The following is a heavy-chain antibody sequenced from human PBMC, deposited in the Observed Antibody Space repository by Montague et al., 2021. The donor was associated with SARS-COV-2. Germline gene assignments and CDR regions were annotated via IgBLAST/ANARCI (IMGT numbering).Heavy chain of an antibody. CDR2: IYGGGDQA. J-gene: IGHJ2*01. D-gene: IGHD3-10*01. CDR1: GFTFSNHA. Sequence: SLRLSCAASGFTFSNHAMTWVRQAAGRGLEWVSSIYGGGDQAFYADSVAGRFTISRDNSENTLYLQMNSLRAEDSAVYYCAKDRVVLPLAYWHFDLWAVAPWSLSPQ. V-gene: IGHV3-23*01. CDR3: AKDRVVLPLAYWHFDL.